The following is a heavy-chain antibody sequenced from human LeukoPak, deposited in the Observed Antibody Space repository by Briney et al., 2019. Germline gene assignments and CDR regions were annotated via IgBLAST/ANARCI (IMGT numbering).Heavy chain of an antibody. D-gene: IGHD3-3*01. J-gene: IGHJ4*02. Sequence: PGGSLRLSCAASGFTFSSYAMSWVRQAPGKGLEWVSAISGSGGSTYYADSVKGRFTISRDNSKNTPYLQMNSLRAEDTAVYYCAKDLDDFWSGYYSGVLNWGQGTLVTVSS. CDR3: AKDLDDFWSGYYSGVLN. V-gene: IGHV3-23*01. CDR2: ISGSGGST. CDR1: GFTFSSYA.